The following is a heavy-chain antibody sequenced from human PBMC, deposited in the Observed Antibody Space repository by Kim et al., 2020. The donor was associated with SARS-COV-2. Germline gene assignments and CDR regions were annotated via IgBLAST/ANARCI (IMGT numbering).Heavy chain of an antibody. CDR1: GFPFSSSA. V-gene: IGHV3-23*01. CDR2: IISTGINK. D-gene: IGHD3-22*01. CDR3: AKGGYDTRDYSAPFDY. J-gene: IGHJ4*02. Sequence: GGSLRLSCAASGFPFSSSAMSWVRQAPGKGLEWLSTIISTGINKYYADSVKGRFTVSRDNSKNTLFLQMHSLRAEDTAVYYCAKGGYDTRDYSAPFDYWGQGTLVTVSS.